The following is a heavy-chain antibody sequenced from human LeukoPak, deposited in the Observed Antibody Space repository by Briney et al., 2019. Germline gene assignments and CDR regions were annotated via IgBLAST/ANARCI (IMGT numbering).Heavy chain of an antibody. CDR2: GDHFGGA. Sequence: SETLSLTCTVSGNSVTSYYWSWIRQPPGKGLEWIGYGDHFGGAIYNPSLKSRVTISVDSSKNQFSLRLTSVTAADTAVYHCARLSDLYNGTFLLDSWSQGTLVTVSS. J-gene: IGHJ4*02. CDR1: GNSVTSYY. CDR3: ARLSDLYNGTFLLDS. V-gene: IGHV4-59*02. D-gene: IGHD1-26*01.